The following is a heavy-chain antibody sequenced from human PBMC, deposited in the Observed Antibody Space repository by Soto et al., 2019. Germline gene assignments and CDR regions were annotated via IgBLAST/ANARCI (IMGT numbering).Heavy chain of an antibody. CDR2: IKSKIDGGTT. J-gene: IGHJ4*02. D-gene: IGHD2-15*01. CDR3: TTDSIQTFCDGGPFYSVQTKIHDS. Sequence: EVQLVESGGGLVKPGGSLRLSCAASGFSFSNGWMSWVRQAPGKGLEWVGRIKSKIDGGTTDYSAAVKGRFTISRDHSKDTLYLQMNSLKPEDTAVYDCTTDSIQTFCDGGPFYSVQTKIHDSWGQGTLVTVSS. V-gene: IGHV3-15*01. CDR1: GFSFSNGW.